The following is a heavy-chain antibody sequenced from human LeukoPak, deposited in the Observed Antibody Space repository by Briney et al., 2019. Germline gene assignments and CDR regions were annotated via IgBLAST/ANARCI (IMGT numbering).Heavy chain of an antibody. D-gene: IGHD3-3*01. V-gene: IGHV4-30-2*01. J-gene: IGHJ4*02. Sequence: SQTLSLTCTVSGVSISSGGYYWSWIRQPPGKGLEWIGYIYHSGSTYYNPSLKSRVTISVDRSKNQFSLKLSSVTAADTAVYYCARLHFGAFGYWGQGTLVTVSS. CDR1: GVSISSGGYY. CDR3: ARLHFGAFGY. CDR2: IYHSGST.